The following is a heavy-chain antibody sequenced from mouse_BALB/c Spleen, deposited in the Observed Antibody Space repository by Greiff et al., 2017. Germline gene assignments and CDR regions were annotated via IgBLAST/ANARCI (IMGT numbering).Heavy chain of an antibody. J-gene: IGHJ2*01. Sequence: QVQLQQSGAELVRPGVSVKISCKGSGYTFTDYAMHWVKQSHAQSLEWIGVISTYYGDASYNQKFKGKATMTVDKSSSTAYMELARLTSEDSAIYYCARDYYGYDYFDYWGQGTTLTVSS. CDR1: GYTFTDYA. V-gene: IGHV1S137*01. CDR2: ISTYYGDA. CDR3: ARDYYGYDYFDY. D-gene: IGHD1-2*01.